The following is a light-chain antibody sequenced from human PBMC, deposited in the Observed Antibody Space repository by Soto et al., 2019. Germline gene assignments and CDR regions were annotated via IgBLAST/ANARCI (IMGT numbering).Light chain of an antibody. V-gene: IGLV2-23*01. CDR1: SSDVGSYNL. CDR3: CSYAGSRTLV. J-gene: IGLJ3*02. CDR2: EGS. Sequence: QSALTQPASVSGSPGQSITISCTGTSSDVGSYNLVSWYQQHPGKAPKFMIYEGSKRPSGVSNRFSGSKSGNTASLTISGLQAEDEADYYCCSYAGSRTLVFGGGTKLTVL.